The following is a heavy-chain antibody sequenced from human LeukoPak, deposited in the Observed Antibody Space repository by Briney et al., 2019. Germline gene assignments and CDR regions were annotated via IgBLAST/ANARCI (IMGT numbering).Heavy chain of an antibody. CDR3: AGGGGAFDY. D-gene: IGHD3-16*01. CDR1: GGSISSYY. Sequence: PSETLSLTCTVSGGSISSYYWSWIRQPPGKGLGWIGYIYYSGSTNYKPSLKTRVTISVDTSKNQFSLKLRSVTAAEAGVYCWAGGGGAFDYWGQGTLVTVSS. V-gene: IGHV4-59*01. J-gene: IGHJ4*02. CDR2: IYYSGST.